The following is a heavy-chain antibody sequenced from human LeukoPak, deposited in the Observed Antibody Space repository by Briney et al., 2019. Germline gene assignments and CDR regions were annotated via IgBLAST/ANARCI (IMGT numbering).Heavy chain of an antibody. CDR1: GFTFSSYS. V-gene: IGHV3-48*01. Sequence: GGSLRLSCAASGFTFSSYSMNWVRQAPGKGLERVSYISSSSSTIYYADSVKGRFTISRDNAKNSLYLQMNSLRAEDTAVYYCARAAGSYSVDYWGQGTLVTVS. CDR3: ARAAGSYSVDY. CDR2: ISSSSSTI. J-gene: IGHJ4*02. D-gene: IGHD1-26*01.